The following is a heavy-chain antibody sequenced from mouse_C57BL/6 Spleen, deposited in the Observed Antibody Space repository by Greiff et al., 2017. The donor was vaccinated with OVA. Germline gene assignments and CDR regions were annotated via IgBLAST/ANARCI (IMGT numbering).Heavy chain of an antibody. CDR2: IYPGSGST. J-gene: IGHJ3*01. CDR1: GYTFTSYW. Sequence: QVQLQQPGAELVKPGASVKMSCKASGYTFTSYWITWVKQRPGQGLEWIGDIYPGSGSTNYNEKFKSKATLTVDTSSSTAYMQLSSLTSEDSAVYYCAREGEKYYGSSWFAYWGQGTLVTVSA. CDR3: AREGEKYYGSSWFAY. D-gene: IGHD1-1*01. V-gene: IGHV1-55*01.